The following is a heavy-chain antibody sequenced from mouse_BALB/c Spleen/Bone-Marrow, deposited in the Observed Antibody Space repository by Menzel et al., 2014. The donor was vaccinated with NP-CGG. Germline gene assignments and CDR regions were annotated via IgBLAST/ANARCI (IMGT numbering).Heavy chain of an antibody. Sequence: EVQLVESGGGLVKPGGSLKLSCAASGFTFSSYTMSWVRQTPEKRLEWVATISSVGIYTYYPDSVKGRFTISRDNAKNTLYLQMSSLKSEDTAMYYCTRDLYDGYSYYAMDHWGQGTSVTVSS. CDR2: ISSVGIYT. CDR3: TRDLYDGYSYYAMDH. V-gene: IGHV5-6-4*01. CDR1: GFTFSSYT. D-gene: IGHD2-3*01. J-gene: IGHJ4*01.